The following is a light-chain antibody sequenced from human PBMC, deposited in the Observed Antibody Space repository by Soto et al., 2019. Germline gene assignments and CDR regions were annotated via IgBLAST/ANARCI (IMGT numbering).Light chain of an antibody. CDR3: QQYGSSPTCT. CDR2: GAS. J-gene: IGKJ1*01. V-gene: IGKV3-20*01. Sequence: EIVLTQSTGTLSLSPGGRATLSCRASQSVSSSYLAWYQQKPGQAPRLLIYGASSRATGIPDRFSGSGSGTDFTLIISRLEPEDFAVYYCQQYGSSPTCTFGQGTKVEIK. CDR1: QSVSSSY.